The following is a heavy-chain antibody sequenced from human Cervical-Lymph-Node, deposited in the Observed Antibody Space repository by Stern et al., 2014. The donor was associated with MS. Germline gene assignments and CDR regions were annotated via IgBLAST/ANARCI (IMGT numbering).Heavy chain of an antibody. Sequence: VQLVESGPGLVKPSETLSLTCTVSSGSISNYYWSWIRQPPGMGLEWIGYSHYSGSTKYNPSLKSRVTISVDTSKNQFSLKLSSVTAADTAVYYCARYGHYFFDYWGQGALVTVSS. CDR2: SHYSGST. J-gene: IGHJ4*02. CDR3: ARYGHYFFDY. V-gene: IGHV4-59*01. CDR1: SGSISNYY. D-gene: IGHD3-10*01.